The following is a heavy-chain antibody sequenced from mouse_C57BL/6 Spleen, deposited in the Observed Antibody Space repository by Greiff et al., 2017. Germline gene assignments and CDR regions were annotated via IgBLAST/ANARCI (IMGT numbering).Heavy chain of an antibody. CDR2: IYPSDSET. J-gene: IGHJ3*01. V-gene: IGHV1-61*01. CDR1: GYTFTSYW. CDR3: ARSELTGNWFAY. Sequence: QVQLQQPGAELVRPGSSVKLSCKASGYTFTSYWMDWVKQRPGQGLEWIGNIYPSDSETHYNQKFKDKATLTVDKSSSTAYMQSSSLTSEDSAVYYCARSELTGNWFAYWGQGTLVTVSA. D-gene: IGHD4-1*01.